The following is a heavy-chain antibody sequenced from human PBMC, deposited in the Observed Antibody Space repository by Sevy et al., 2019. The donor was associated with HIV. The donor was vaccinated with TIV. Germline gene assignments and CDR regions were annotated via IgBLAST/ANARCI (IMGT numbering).Heavy chain of an antibody. CDR2: ISSSSSTI. V-gene: IGHV3-48*02. J-gene: IGHJ6*02. CDR1: GFTFSSYS. Sequence: GGSLRLSCAASGFTFSSYSMNWVRQAPGKGLEWVSYISSSSSTIYYADSVKGRFTISRDNAKNSLYMQMNSLRDEDTAGYYWVRDGHIPSSIPCDATYFGVVIGGTDYYYGMDVWGQGTTVTVSS. D-gene: IGHD3-3*01. CDR3: VRDGHIPSSIPCDATYFGVVIGGTDYYYGMDV.